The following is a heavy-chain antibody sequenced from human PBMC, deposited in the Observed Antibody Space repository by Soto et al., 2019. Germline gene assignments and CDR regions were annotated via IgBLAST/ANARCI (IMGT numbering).Heavy chain of an antibody. V-gene: IGHV3-30*04. D-gene: IGHD2-2*01. CDR2: ISFDGRIK. CDR3: ARDVRHCSSADWWA. Sequence: QVQLVESGGGVVQPGRSLRLSCAASGFTFSSYAMHWVRQAPGKGLEWVTVISFDGRIKYYTESVKDRFTISIDNSKNILYLQMNSLKPDDTGIYYCARDVRHCSSADWWAWGQGTLVTVSS. J-gene: IGHJ4*02. CDR1: GFTFSSYA.